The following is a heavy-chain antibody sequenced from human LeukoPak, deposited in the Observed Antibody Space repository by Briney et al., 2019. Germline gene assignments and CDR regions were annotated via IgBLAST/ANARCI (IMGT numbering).Heavy chain of an antibody. J-gene: IGHJ4*02. CDR3: ARDGDYNPLDY. D-gene: IGHD4-17*01. V-gene: IGHV1-69*06. CDR2: ITPIFGTA. Sequence: ASVKVSCKASGGTFSSYAISWVRQAPGQGLEWMGGITPIFGTANYAQKFQGRVTITADKSTSTAYMELSSLRSEDTAVYYCARDGDYNPLDYWGQGTLVTVSS. CDR1: GGTFSSYA.